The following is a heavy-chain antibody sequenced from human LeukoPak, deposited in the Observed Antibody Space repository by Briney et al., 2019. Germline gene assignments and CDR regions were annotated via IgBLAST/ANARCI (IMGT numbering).Heavy chain of an antibody. CDR1: GGSISSSSYY. J-gene: IGHJ4*02. CDR2: IYYSGST. Sequence: KSSETLSLTCTVSGGSISSSSYYWGWIRQPPGKGLEWIGSIYYSGSTYYNPSLKSRVAISVDTSKNQFSLKLSSVTAADTAVYYCARVRTYYDTREAYDYWGQGTLVTVSS. D-gene: IGHD3-22*01. CDR3: ARVRTYYDTREAYDY. V-gene: IGHV4-39*07.